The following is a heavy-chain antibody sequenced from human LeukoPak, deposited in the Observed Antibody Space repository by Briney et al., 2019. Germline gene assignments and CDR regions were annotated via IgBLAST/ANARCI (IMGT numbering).Heavy chain of an antibody. CDR1: GGTFSSYA. CDR3: ARGITMVRGVMYNWFDP. J-gene: IGHJ5*02. D-gene: IGHD3-10*01. V-gene: IGHV1-69*06. Sequence: ASVKVSCKASGGTFSSYAISWARQAPGQGLEWMGGIIPIFGTANYAQKFQGRVTITADKSTSTAYMELSSLRSEDTAVYYCARGITMVRGVMYNWFDPWGQGTLVTVSS. CDR2: IIPIFGTA.